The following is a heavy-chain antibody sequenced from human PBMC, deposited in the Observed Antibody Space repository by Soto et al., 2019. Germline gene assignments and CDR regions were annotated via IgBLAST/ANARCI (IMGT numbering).Heavy chain of an antibody. CDR3: ARAEALYRLIDY. CDR1: GFTFSSYW. V-gene: IGHV3-74*01. J-gene: IGHJ4*02. D-gene: IGHD3-16*02. Sequence: GGSLRLSCAASGFTFSSYWMHWVRRAPGKGLVWVSHIDSDGNTATYADSVKGRFTISRDNAKNTLYLQMNSLRAEDTAVYYCARAEALYRLIDYWGQGTLVTVSS. CDR2: IDSDGNTA.